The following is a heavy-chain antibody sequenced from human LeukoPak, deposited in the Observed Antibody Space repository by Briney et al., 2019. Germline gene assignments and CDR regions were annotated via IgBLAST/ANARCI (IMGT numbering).Heavy chain of an antibody. CDR2: IYHGGST. J-gene: IGHJ3*02. Sequence: SETLSLTCAVSGYSISSGYYWGWIRQPPGKGLEWIGSIYHGGSTYYNPSLKSRVTISVDTSKNQFSLKLSSVTAADTAVYYCAREEGYGDVAFDSWGQGTMVTVSS. D-gene: IGHD4-17*01. V-gene: IGHV4-38-2*02. CDR1: GYSISSGYY. CDR3: AREEGYGDVAFDS.